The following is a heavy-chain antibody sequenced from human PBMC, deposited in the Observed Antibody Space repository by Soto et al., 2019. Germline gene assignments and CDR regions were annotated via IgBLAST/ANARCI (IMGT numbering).Heavy chain of an antibody. CDR1: GGSISSGYYY. Sequence: PSETLSLTCSVSGGSISSGYYYWSWIRQPPGKGLGWIGNIYYSGNTNYNPSLKSRVTISVDTSKNQFSLKLSSVTAADTAVYYCARGRYGYSYGLGKWFDPWGQGTLVTVSS. CDR2: IYYSGNT. CDR3: ARGRYGYSYGLGKWFDP. V-gene: IGHV4-30-4*01. J-gene: IGHJ5*02. D-gene: IGHD5-18*01.